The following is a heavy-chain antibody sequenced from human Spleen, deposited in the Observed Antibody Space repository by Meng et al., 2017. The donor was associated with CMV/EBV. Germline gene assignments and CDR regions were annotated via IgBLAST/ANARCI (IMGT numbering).Heavy chain of an antibody. J-gene: IGHJ5*01. CDR2: INPSSGGT. CDR3: ARGRTKGGVTSSWFDS. Sequence: ASVKVSCKASGYTFTDYFPHWVRQAPGQGLEWLGWINPSSGGTKYAQKFQGRVKMTRDTSISTAYMELNRLTSDDTAVSYSARGRTKGGVTSSWFDSWGQGTLVTVSS. CDR1: GYTFTDYF. D-gene: IGHD3-16*01. V-gene: IGHV1-2*02.